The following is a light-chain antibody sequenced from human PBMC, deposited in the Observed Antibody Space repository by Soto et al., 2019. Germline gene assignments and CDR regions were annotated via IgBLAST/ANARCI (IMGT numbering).Light chain of an antibody. Sequence: QSALTQPPSASGSPGPSVTISCTGTSSDVGGYNYVSWYQQHPGKAPKLMIYEVSKRPSGVPDRFSGSKSGNTASLPVSGLQAEDEADYYCSSYAGSNWVFGGGTKLTVL. CDR2: EVS. CDR3: SSYAGSNWV. CDR1: SSDVGGYNY. J-gene: IGLJ3*02. V-gene: IGLV2-8*01.